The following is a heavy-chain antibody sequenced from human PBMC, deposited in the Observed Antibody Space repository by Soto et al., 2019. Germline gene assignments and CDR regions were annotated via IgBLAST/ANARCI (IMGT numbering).Heavy chain of an antibody. Sequence: PGGSLRLSCAASGFTFSSYAMSWVRQAPGKGLEWVSAISGSGGSTYYADSVKGRFTISRDNSKNTLYLQMNSLRAEDTAVYYCAKDKVSLLRYFDWLPPGNDYWGQGTLVTVSS. J-gene: IGHJ4*02. CDR1: GFTFSSYA. D-gene: IGHD3-9*01. V-gene: IGHV3-23*01. CDR3: AKDKVSLLRYFDWLPPGNDY. CDR2: ISGSGGST.